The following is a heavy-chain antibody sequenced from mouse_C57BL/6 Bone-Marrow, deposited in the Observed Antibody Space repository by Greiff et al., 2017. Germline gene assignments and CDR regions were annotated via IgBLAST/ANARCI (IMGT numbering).Heavy chain of an antibody. CDR2: IDPSDSYT. D-gene: IGHD3-3*01. CDR3: ARWGLYFDY. V-gene: IGHV1-50*01. J-gene: IGHJ2*01. CDR1: GYTFTSYW. Sequence: QVQLQQPGAELVKPGASVKLSCKASGYTFTSYWMPWVKQRPGQGLEWIGEIDPSDSYTNYNQKFKGKATLTVDTSSSTAYMQLRSLTSEDSAVYDCARWGLYFDYWGQGTTLTVSS.